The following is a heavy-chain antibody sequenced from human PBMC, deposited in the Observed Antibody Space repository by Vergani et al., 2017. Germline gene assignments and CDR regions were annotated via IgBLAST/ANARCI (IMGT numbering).Heavy chain of an antibody. Sequence: QLQLQESGPGLVKPSETLSLTCTVSGGSVSSGSYYWSWIRQPPGKGLEWIGYIYYSGSTNYNPSLKSRVTISVDTSKNQFSLKLSSVTAADTAVYYCARDSTAMVRGVHNWGQGTLVTVSS. V-gene: IGHV4-61*01. CDR1: GGSVSSGSYY. D-gene: IGHD3-10*01. J-gene: IGHJ4*02. CDR3: ARDSTAMVRGVHN. CDR2: IYYSGST.